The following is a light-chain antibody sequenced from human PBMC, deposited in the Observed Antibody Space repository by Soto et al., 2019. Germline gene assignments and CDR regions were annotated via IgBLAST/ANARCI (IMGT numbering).Light chain of an antibody. Sequence: EIVLTQSPGTLSLSPGERATLSCRASQSVSNNYLAWYQQKPGQAPRLLIYAASTRATGIPVRFSGSGSGTDFTLTISSLEPEDFALYYCQQRNNWPITFGQGTRLEIK. CDR1: QSVSNNY. V-gene: IGKV3D-20*02. CDR2: AAS. J-gene: IGKJ5*01. CDR3: QQRNNWPIT.